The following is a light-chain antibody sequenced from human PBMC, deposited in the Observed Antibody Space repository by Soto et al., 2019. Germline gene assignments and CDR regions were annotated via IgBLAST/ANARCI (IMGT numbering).Light chain of an antibody. J-gene: IGKJ2*01. CDR3: QQYNSYQYT. CDR2: KAS. Sequence: DIRMTQSPSTLSASVGDRVTITCRASQSISSWLAWYQQKPGKAPKLLIYKASSLEGGIPSRFSGSGSETEFTLTISSLQPEDFATYYCQQYNSYQYTFGQGTKVDIK. CDR1: QSISSW. V-gene: IGKV1-5*03.